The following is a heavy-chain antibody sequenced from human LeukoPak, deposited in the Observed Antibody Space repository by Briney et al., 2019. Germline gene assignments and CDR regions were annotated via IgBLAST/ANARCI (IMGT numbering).Heavy chain of an antibody. D-gene: IGHD3-16*01. CDR1: GFHFRSYA. CDR2: IGPNGVST. Sequence: GGSLRLSCAAPGFHFRSYAMYWVRQAPGKGLEYVSAIGPNGVSTYYADSVKGRFSISIDNSKNTLYLQMGSLRLEDMGVYYCARDWGFDYWGQGTLVTVSS. V-gene: IGHV3-64*02. CDR3: ARDWGFDY. J-gene: IGHJ4*02.